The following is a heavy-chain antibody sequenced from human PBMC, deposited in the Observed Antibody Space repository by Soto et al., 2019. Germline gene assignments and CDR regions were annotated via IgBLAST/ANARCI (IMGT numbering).Heavy chain of an antibody. D-gene: IGHD6-6*01. CDR3: AREFSSSSLPAY. Sequence: GAAVKLSCKASGYTFTGYYMHWVRQAPGQGLEWMGWINPNSGGTNYAQKFQGRVTMTRDTSISTAYMELSRLRSDNTAVYYCAREFSSSSLPAYWGQGTLVIVSS. CDR1: GYTFTGYY. V-gene: IGHV1-2*02. CDR2: INPNSGGT. J-gene: IGHJ1*01.